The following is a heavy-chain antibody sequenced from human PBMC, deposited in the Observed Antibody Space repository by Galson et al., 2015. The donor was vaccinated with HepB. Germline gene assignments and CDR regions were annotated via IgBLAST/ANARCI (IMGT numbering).Heavy chain of an antibody. CDR1: GDSVSSNSAA. Sequence: CAISGDSVSSNSAAWNWIRQSPSRGLEWLGRTYYRSKWYNDYAVSVKSRITINPDTSKNQFSLQLNSVTPEDTAVYYCARDRRPMVRGVIMKTPYFDYWGQGTLVTVSS. CDR2: TYYRSKWYN. CDR3: ARDRRPMVRGVIMKTPYFDY. J-gene: IGHJ4*02. V-gene: IGHV6-1*01. D-gene: IGHD3-10*01.